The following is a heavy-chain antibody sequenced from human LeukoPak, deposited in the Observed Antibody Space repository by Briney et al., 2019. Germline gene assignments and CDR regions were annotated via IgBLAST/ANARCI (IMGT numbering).Heavy chain of an antibody. J-gene: IGHJ4*02. V-gene: IGHV4-39*01. CDR1: GDSLSGGNWY. CDR2: LYYSGST. Sequence: PSETLSLTCTVSGDSLSGGNWYWTWIRQPPGKGLEWIGSLYYSGSTYYNPSLKSGVTISVDRSKNQFSLKLRSVTAADTAVYFCSKGGGVTVSDTWGQGTLVTVSS. CDR3: SKGGGVTVSDT. D-gene: IGHD6-19*01.